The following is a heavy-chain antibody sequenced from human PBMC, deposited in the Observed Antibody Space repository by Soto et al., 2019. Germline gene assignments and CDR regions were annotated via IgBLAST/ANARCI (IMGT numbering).Heavy chain of an antibody. Sequence: PGGSLRLSCAASGFAFSSHPMSWVRQAPERGLEWVSGISDSGGLTYNADSVKGRFTISRDNSKNTLYLQMNSLRAEDTAIYYCAGRGEVEVTGFVYWGQGTMVTVSS. D-gene: IGHD3-22*01. V-gene: IGHV3-23*01. CDR2: ISDSGGLT. J-gene: IGHJ4*02. CDR1: GFAFSSHP. CDR3: AGRGEVEVTGFVY.